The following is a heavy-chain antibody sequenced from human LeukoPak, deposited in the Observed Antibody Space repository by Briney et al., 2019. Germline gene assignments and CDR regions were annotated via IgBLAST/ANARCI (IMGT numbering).Heavy chain of an antibody. J-gene: IGHJ6*03. CDR3: ARQTYSSGWYPGSYYYYYMDV. CDR2: IYTSGST. V-gene: IGHV4-4*09. D-gene: IGHD6-19*01. Sequence: PSETLSLTCTVSGGSISSYYWSWIRQPPGKGLEWIGYIYTSGSTNYNPSLKSRVTLSVDTSKNQFSLKLSSVTAADTAVYYCARQTYSSGWYPGSYYYYYMDVWGKGTTVTVSS. CDR1: GGSISSYY.